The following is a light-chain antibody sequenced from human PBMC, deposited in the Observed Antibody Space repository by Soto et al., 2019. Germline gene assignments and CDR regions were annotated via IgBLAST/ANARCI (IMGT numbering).Light chain of an antibody. CDR3: QSYDSTLSGYV. J-gene: IGLJ1*01. V-gene: IGLV1-40*01. Sequence: QSVLTQPPSVSGALGQRVTISCTGSSSNIGAGYDVHWYPQLPGTAPKLLIYGNSNQHSGVPDRFSGSKSGTSASLAITGLKAEHEADYYCQSYDSTLSGYVFGSGTKVT. CDR1: SSNIGAGYD. CDR2: GNS.